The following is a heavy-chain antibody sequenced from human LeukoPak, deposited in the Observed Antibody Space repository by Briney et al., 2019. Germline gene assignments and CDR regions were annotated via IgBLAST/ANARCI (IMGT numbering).Heavy chain of an antibody. Sequence: GGSLRLSCAASGFTFSSYAMSWVRQAPGKGLEWVSAISGSGGSTYYADSVKGRFTISRDNAKNSLYLQMNSLRAEGTAVYYCARDLRIAVDLDIWGQGTMVTVSS. D-gene: IGHD6-19*01. J-gene: IGHJ3*02. CDR1: GFTFSSYA. V-gene: IGHV3-23*01. CDR2: ISGSGGST. CDR3: ARDLRIAVDLDI.